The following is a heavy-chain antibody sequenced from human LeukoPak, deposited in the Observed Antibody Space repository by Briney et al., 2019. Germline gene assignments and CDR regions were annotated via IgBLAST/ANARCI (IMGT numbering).Heavy chain of an antibody. J-gene: IGHJ3*02. CDR1: GYTFTSYY. CDR2: INPSGGST. D-gene: IGHD2-2*01. Sequence: ASVKVSCKASGYTFTSYYMHWVRQAPGQGLEWMGIINPSGGSTSYAQKFQGRVTMTRDTSTSTVYMELSSLRSEDTAVYYCARDIVPAAIGNAFDIWGQGTMVTVSS. CDR3: ARDIVPAAIGNAFDI. V-gene: IGHV1-46*01.